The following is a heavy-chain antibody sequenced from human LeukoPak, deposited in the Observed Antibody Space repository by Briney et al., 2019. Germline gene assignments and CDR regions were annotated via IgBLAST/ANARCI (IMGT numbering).Heavy chain of an antibody. D-gene: IGHD6-19*01. CDR1: GYTFTSYA. CDR3: ARLDRSESAFDI. Sequence: ASVNVSCKASGYTFTSYAMHWVRQAPGQRLEWMGWINAGNGNTKYSQKFQGRVTITRDTSASTAYMELSSLRSEDTAVYYCARLDRSESAFDIWGQGTMVTVSS. CDR2: INAGNGNT. V-gene: IGHV1-3*01. J-gene: IGHJ3*02.